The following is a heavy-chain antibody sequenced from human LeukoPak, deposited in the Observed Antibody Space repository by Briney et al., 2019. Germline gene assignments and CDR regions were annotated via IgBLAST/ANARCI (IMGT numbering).Heavy chain of an antibody. CDR3: AMGREGRRISMVRGEFDY. Sequence: PGGSLRLSCAASGFTFSTYAMSWVRQAPGKGLEWVSTVSTSGGSTYYADSVKGRFTISRDNSKNTQYLQMNSLRPEDTAVYYCAMGREGRRISMVRGEFDYWGQGTLVTVSS. V-gene: IGHV3-23*01. D-gene: IGHD3-10*01. CDR2: VSTSGGST. CDR1: GFTFSTYA. J-gene: IGHJ4*02.